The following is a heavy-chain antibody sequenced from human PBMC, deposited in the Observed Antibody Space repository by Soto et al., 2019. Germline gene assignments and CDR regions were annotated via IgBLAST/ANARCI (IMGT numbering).Heavy chain of an antibody. V-gene: IGHV3-23*01. CDR3: AKLYWNPRYFDY. D-gene: IGHD1-1*01. CDR1: GFTFSTVA. J-gene: IGHJ4*02. CDR2: ISDNGGNT. Sequence: GGSLRLSCVASGFTFSTVAMTWVRQAPGKGLGWVSSISDNGGNTDYADSVRGRFTLSRDNSKNTLYLQMNHLKAEDTAVYYCAKLYWNPRYFDYWGQGARVTVSS.